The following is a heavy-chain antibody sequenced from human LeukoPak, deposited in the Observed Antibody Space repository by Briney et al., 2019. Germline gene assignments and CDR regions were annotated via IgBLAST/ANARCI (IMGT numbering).Heavy chain of an antibody. CDR3: AKDLRPDGVDNFDH. V-gene: IGHV3-30*04. CDR1: GFTFSSYG. J-gene: IGHJ4*02. CDR2: ISYDGSNK. Sequence: GGSLRLSCAASGFTFSSYGMHWVRQAPGKGLEWVAVISYDGSNKYYADSVKGRFTISRDNSKNTLYLQMNSLRVEDTAIYYCAKDLRPDGVDNFDHWGQGILVTVSS. D-gene: IGHD2-8*01.